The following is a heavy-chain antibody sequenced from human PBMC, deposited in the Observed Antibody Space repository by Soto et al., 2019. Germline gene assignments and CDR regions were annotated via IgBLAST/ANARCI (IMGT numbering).Heavy chain of an antibody. CDR2: IIPIFGTA. V-gene: IGHV1-69*06. CDR1: GGTFSSYA. CDR3: ARDQGGSVMVYATQDYYYGMDV. Sequence: SVKVSCKASGGTFSSYAISWVRQAPGQGLEWMGGIIPIFGTANYAQKFQGRVTITADKSTSTAYMELSSLRSEDTAVYYCARDQGGSVMVYATQDYYYGMDVWGQGTTVTVSS. D-gene: IGHD2-8*01. J-gene: IGHJ6*02.